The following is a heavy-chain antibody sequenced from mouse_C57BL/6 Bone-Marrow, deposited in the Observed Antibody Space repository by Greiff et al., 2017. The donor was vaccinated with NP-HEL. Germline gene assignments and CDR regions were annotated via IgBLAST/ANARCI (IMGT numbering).Heavy chain of an antibody. V-gene: IGHV5-15*01. J-gene: IGHJ1*03. D-gene: IGHD1-1*01. CDR1: GFTFSDYG. CDR3: ARQGYYGSSRYFDV. CDR2: ISNLAYSI. Sequence: EVKLMESGGGLVQPGGSLKLSCAASGFTFSDYGMAWVRQAPRKGPEWVAFISNLAYSIYYADTVTGRFTISRENAKNTLYLEMSSLRSEDTAMYYGARQGYYGSSRYFDVWGTGTTVTVSS.